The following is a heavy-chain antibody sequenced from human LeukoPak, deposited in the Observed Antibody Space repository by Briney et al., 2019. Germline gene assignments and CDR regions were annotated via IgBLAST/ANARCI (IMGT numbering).Heavy chain of an antibody. J-gene: IGHJ4*02. Sequence: GGSLRLSCAASGFTFSSSAMSWVRQVPGKGLEWVSGISASGGSTYYADSVKGRFTTSRDNSKNTLYLQMNSLRAEDTAVYYCAKGHSSSPFDYWGQGTLVTVSS. CDR3: AKGHSSSPFDY. CDR2: ISASGGST. D-gene: IGHD6-13*01. V-gene: IGHV3-23*01. CDR1: GFTFSSSA.